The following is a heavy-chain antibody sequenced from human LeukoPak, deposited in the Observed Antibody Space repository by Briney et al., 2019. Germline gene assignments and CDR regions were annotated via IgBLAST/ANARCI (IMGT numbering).Heavy chain of an antibody. CDR1: GYTFTSYG. D-gene: IGHD1-26*01. Sequence: APVKVSCKASGYTFTSYGISWVRQSPGQGLEWMGWISAYNGNTNYAQKLQGRVTMTTDTSTSTAYMELRSLRSDDTAVYYCARSGSYTYYFDYWGQGTLVTVSS. V-gene: IGHV1-18*01. CDR2: ISAYNGNT. J-gene: IGHJ4*02. CDR3: ARSGSYTYYFDY.